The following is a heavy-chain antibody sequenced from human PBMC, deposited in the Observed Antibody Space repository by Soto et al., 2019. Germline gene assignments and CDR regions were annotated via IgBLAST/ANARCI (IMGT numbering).Heavy chain of an antibody. CDR2: VNPSGGHT. D-gene: IGHD2-21*02. V-gene: IGHV1-46*01. Sequence: QVQLMQSGAEVKKPGASVKVSCKASGDTFTDYYIHWVRQAPGQGLEWMGTVNPSGGHTTYAQHFRGRGPMTRDTSTSTLYMELTSLTSDDTAIYYCARGGHVVVVTAALDYWGQGTLVTVSS. CDR1: GDTFTDYY. J-gene: IGHJ4*02. CDR3: ARGGHVVVVTAALDY.